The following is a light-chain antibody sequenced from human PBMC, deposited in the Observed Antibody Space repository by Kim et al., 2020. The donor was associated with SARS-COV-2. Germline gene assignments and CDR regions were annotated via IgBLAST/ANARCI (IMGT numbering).Light chain of an antibody. CDR2: NVS. V-gene: IGKV3-11*01. CDR3: QQRET. J-gene: IGKJ3*01. CDR1: QSVSSY. Sequence: ATLSLSPGERATLSFRASQSVSSYLAWYQQKPGQAPRLLIYNVSNRATAVPARFSGYGSVTDFTLTISSLEPEDFAVYYCQQRETFGPGTKVDIK.